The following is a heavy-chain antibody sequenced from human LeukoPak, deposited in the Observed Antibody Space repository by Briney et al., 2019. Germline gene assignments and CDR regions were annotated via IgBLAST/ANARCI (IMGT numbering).Heavy chain of an antibody. CDR3: AKVMTRTMVRGVPPSDY. D-gene: IGHD3-10*01. CDR2: ISGSGGRT. Sequence: AGSLRLSCAASGFTFSSYAMSWVRQAPGKGLEWVSAISGSGGRTYYADSVRGRFTISRDNSKNTLYLQMNSLRAEDTAVYYCAKVMTRTMVRGVPPSDYWGQGTLVTVSS. V-gene: IGHV3-23*01. CDR1: GFTFSSYA. J-gene: IGHJ4*02.